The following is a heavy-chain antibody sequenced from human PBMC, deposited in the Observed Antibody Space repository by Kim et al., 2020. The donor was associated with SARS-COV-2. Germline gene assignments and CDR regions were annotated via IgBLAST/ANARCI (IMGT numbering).Heavy chain of an antibody. J-gene: IGHJ4*02. CDR1: EFTFGSNA. D-gene: IGHD3-16*01. Sequence: GGSLRLSCAVSEFTFGSNAMNWVRQAPGKGLEWVSAISGIGGSTYYADSVKGRFTISRDNSNNTVYLQRNSLRAEDTAVYYCAKRPLGGSFDYWGQGTLVTVSS. CDR3: AKRPLGGSFDY. V-gene: IGHV3-23*01. CDR2: ISGIGGST.